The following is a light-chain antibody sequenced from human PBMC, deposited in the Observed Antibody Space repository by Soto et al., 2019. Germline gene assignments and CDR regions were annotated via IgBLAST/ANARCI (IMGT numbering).Light chain of an antibody. J-gene: IGLJ3*02. CDR1: SSNIGGGYD. V-gene: IGLV1-40*01. Sequence: QTVVTQPPSMSGAPGQRVTISCAGSSSNIGGGYDVHWYQQLPGTAPKLLVYGNINRPSRVPDRFSASKSGTSASLAITGLQAEDEADYYCQSYDSSLSGWVFGGGTKLTVL. CDR2: GNI. CDR3: QSYDSSLSGWV.